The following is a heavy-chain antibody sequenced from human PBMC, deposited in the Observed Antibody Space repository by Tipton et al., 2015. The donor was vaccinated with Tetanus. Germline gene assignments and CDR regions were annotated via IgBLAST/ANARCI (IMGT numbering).Heavy chain of an antibody. D-gene: IGHD3-10*01. CDR2: INSKTDGGTT. Sequence: CAASGFTLSNAWMNWVRQAPGKGLEWVGRINSKTDGGTTDYAAPVKGRFSISRDDSKNTLSLQMNSLKTEDTAVYYCTTAGVWGYYSGLDVWGQGTTVTVSS. J-gene: IGHJ6*02. CDR3: TTAGVWGYYSGLDV. V-gene: IGHV3-15*07. CDR1: GFTLSNAW.